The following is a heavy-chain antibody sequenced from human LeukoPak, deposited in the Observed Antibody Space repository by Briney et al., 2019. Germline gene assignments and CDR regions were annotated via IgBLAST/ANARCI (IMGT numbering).Heavy chain of an antibody. CDR3: AKGYCSSISCYTGYNWFDP. V-gene: IGHV3-23*01. J-gene: IGHJ5*02. CDR1: GFTFSNYG. Sequence: PGGSLRLSCAGSGFTFSNYGMSWVRQAPGKGLEWVSGISGSGGSTYYADSVKGRFTISRDNSKNTLYLQMNSLRAEDTAVYYCAKGYCSSISCYTGYNWFDPWGQGTLVTVSS. CDR2: ISGSGGST. D-gene: IGHD2-2*01.